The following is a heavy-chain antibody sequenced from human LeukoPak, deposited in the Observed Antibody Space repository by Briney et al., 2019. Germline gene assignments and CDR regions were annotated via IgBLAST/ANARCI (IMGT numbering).Heavy chain of an antibody. V-gene: IGHV1-2*02. CDR1: GYTFTGYY. CDR2: INPNSGGT. CDR3: ARDSIQHYYDSSGYYYTLYYYYYMDV. D-gene: IGHD3-22*01. Sequence: ASVKVSCKASGYTFTGYYMHWVRQAPGQGLEWMGWINPNSGGTNYAQKFQGRVTMTRDTSISTAYMELSRLRSDDTAVYYCARDSIQHYYDSSGYYYTLYYYYYMDVWGKGTTVTISS. J-gene: IGHJ6*03.